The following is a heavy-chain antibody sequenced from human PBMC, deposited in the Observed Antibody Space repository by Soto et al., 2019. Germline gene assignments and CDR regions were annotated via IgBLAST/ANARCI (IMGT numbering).Heavy chain of an antibody. J-gene: IGHJ4*02. Sequence: WGSLSLSCAASECTFSSYAMSWVRQAPGKGLECVSAISGSGGSTYYEYSVKVRLTISRDNSKKTLYLQMNSLRAEDTAVYYCAQHGRGRVTAACHXWGQGTTVTVS. CDR2: ISGSGGST. V-gene: IGHV3-23*01. CDR1: ECTFSSYA. D-gene: IGHD6-6*01. CDR3: AQHGRGRVTAACHX.